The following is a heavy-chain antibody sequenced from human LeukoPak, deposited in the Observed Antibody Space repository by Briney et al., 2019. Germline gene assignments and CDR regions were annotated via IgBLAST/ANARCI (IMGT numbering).Heavy chain of an antibody. CDR1: GYIFTSYW. J-gene: IGHJ5*02. CDR3: ARRQYSSSWEFDP. CDR2: IYPGDSDT. D-gene: IGHD6-13*01. Sequence: GESLKISCKGSGYIFTSYWIGWVRQMPGKGLEWMGIIYPGDSDTRYSPSFQGQVTISADKSISTAYLQWSSLKASDTAMYYCARRQYSSSWEFDPWGQGTLVTVSS. V-gene: IGHV5-51*01.